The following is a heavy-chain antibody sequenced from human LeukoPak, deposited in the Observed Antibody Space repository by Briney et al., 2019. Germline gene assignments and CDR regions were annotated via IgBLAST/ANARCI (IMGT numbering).Heavy chain of an antibody. CDR3: ARDLYRIVVVPHYFDY. D-gene: IGHD3-22*01. V-gene: IGHV3-7*01. CDR2: IKQDGSEK. CDR1: GFTFSSYW. J-gene: IGHJ4*02. Sequence: GGSLRLSCAASGFTFSSYWMSWVRQAPGKGLEWVANIKQDGSEKYYVDSVKGRFTISRDNAKNSLYLQMNSLRAEDTAVYYCARDLYRIVVVPHYFDYWGQGTLVAVSS.